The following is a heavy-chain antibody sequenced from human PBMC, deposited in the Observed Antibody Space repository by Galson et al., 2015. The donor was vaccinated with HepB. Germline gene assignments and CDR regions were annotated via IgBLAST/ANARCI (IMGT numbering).Heavy chain of an antibody. V-gene: IGHV3-30*03. CDR3: ARVPVYYDGRADN. CDR1: GFNFFAYT. J-gene: IGHJ4*02. Sequence: SLRLSCATSGFNFFAYTMNWVRQAPGQGLEWVAVISYDGRKTHYADSVKGRFTISRDNSKSTLFLQMNSLRSQDTAVYYCARVPVYYDGRADNWGQGTLVTVSS. D-gene: IGHD3-16*01. CDR2: ISYDGRKT.